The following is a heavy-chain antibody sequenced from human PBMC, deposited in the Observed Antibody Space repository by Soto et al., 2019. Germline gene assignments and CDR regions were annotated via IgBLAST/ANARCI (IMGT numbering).Heavy chain of an antibody. CDR2: ISSSSSYI. D-gene: IGHD3-9*01. V-gene: IGHV3-21*01. J-gene: IGHJ5*02. CDR3: ARDGSILTGYYTPGWFDP. Sequence: GGSLRLSCAASGFTFSSYSMNWVRQAPGKGLEWVSSISSSSSYIYYADSVKGRFTISRDNAKNSLYLQMNSLRAEDTAVYYCARDGSILTGYYTPGWFDPWGQGTLVTVSS. CDR1: GFTFSSYS.